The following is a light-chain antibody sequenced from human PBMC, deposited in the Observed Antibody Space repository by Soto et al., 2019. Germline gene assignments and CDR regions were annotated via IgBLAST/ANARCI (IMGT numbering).Light chain of an antibody. J-gene: IGLJ2*01. CDR1: SGHSSNI. CDR2: LEGSGNY. CDR3: ETWDSNTRV. Sequence: QAVVTQSSSASASLGSSVKFTCTLSSGHSSNIIAWHQQQPGKAPRYLMNLEGSGNYNKGSGVSDRFSGSSSGADRYLTISNLQSEDEADYYCETWDSNTRVFGGGTKLTVL. V-gene: IGLV4-60*03.